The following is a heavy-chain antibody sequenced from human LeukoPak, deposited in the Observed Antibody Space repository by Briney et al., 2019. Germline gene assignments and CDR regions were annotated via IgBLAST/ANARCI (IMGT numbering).Heavy chain of an antibody. V-gene: IGHV3-23*01. CDR2: ISGSGGST. Sequence: GGSLRLSCAASGFTFSSYAMSWVRQAPGKGLEWVSAISGSGGSTYYADSVKGRFTISRDNSKNTLYLQMNSLRAEDTAVYYCAKDPYDILTDYPTPVDYWGQGTLVTVSS. CDR3: AKDPYDILTDYPTPVDY. CDR1: GFTFSSYA. D-gene: IGHD3-9*01. J-gene: IGHJ4*02.